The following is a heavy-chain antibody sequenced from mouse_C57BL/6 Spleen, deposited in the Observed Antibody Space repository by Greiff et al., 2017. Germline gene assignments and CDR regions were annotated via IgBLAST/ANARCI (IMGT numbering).Heavy chain of an antibody. Sequence: EVQGVESGGGLVQPGGSLKLSCAASGFTFSDYYMYWVRQTPEKRLEWVAYISNGGGSTYYPDTVKGRFTISRDNAKNTLYLQMSRLKSEDTAMYYCARHGGKAGYFDYWGQGTTLTVSS. CDR1: GFTFSDYY. CDR2: ISNGGGST. J-gene: IGHJ2*01. CDR3: ARHGGKAGYFDY. V-gene: IGHV5-12*01.